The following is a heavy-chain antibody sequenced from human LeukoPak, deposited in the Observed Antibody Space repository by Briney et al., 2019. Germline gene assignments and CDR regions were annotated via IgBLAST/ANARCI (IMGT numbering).Heavy chain of an antibody. D-gene: IGHD5-18*01. CDR2: ISSSGSTI. Sequence: GGSLRLSCAASGFTFSSYVMNWVRQAPGKGLEWVSYISSSGSTIYYADSVKGRFTISRDNAKNSLYLQMNSLRAEDTAFYYCARDLRTGYTYGYPLDFWGQGTLLTVSS. CDR1: GFTFSSYV. CDR3: ARDLRTGYTYGYPLDF. V-gene: IGHV3-48*03. J-gene: IGHJ4*02.